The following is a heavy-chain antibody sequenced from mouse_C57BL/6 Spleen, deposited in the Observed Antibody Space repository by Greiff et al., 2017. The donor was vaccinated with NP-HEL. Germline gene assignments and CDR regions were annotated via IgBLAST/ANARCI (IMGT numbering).Heavy chain of an antibody. D-gene: IGHD1-1*01. J-gene: IGHJ2*01. Sequence: EVQLVESGGGLVKPGGSLKLSCAASGFTFSSYAMSWVRQTPEKRLEWVATISDGGSYTYYPDNVKGRFTISRDNAKNNLYLQMSHLKSEDTAMYYCARGEDYGSSYVPFGYWGQGTTLTVSS. CDR3: ARGEDYGSSYVPFGY. CDR2: ISDGGSYT. V-gene: IGHV5-4*01. CDR1: GFTFSSYA.